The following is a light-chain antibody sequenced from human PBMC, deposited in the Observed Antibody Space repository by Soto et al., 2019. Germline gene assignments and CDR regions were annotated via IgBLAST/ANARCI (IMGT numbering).Light chain of an antibody. CDR3: QQSYGRPYT. V-gene: IGKV1-39*01. J-gene: IGKJ2*01. CDR1: QTISTY. CDR2: TAS. Sequence: DIEMTQSPSSLSASVGDRVAITCRASQTISTYLNWYHQKPGTAPKLLIYTASSLQGGVPPRFSGNGSGTLFTLTLSSLQPEDSGIYYCQQSYGRPYTFGQGTKVDIK.